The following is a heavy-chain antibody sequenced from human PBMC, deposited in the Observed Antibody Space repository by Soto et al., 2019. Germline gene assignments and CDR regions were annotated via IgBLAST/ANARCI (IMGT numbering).Heavy chain of an antibody. J-gene: IGHJ4*02. D-gene: IGHD1-1*01. V-gene: IGHV4-30-2*02. CDR3: ARLATRYYFDY. Sequence: PSETLSLTCAVSGGSISSGGYSWSWIRQPPGKGLEWIGYMYHSGSTYYNPSLKSRVTISIDTSKNQFSLKMSSVTAADTAVYYCARLATRYYFDYWGQGTLVTVSS. CDR2: MYHSGST. CDR1: GGSISSGGYS.